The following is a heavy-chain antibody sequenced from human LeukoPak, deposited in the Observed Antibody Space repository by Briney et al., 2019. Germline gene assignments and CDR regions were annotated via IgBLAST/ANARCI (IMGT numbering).Heavy chain of an antibody. J-gene: IGHJ4*02. V-gene: IGHV4-34*01. CDR2: INHSGNT. D-gene: IGHD5-18*01. CDR1: GGSFSGYY. Sequence: PSETLSLTCAVYGGSFSGYYWSWIRQPPEKGLEWIGEINHSGNTNYNPSLKSRVTISVDTSKNQFSLKLSSVTAADTAVYYCARQFRGYSYGLDYWGQGTLVTVSS. CDR3: ARQFRGYSYGLDY.